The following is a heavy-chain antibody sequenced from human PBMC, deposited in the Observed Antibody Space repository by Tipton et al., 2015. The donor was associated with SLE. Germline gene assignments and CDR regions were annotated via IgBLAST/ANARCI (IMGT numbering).Heavy chain of an antibody. V-gene: IGHV4-61*02. D-gene: IGHD1-26*01. CDR3: AGMSYPREGYFDY. J-gene: IGHJ4*02. Sequence: TLSLTCTVSGGSISSGSYYWSWIRQPAGKGLEWIGRIYTSGSTNYNPSLKSRVTISVDTSKNQFSLKLSSVTAADTAVYYCAGMSYPREGYFDYWGQGTLVTLSS. CDR2: IYTSGST. CDR1: GGSISSGSYY.